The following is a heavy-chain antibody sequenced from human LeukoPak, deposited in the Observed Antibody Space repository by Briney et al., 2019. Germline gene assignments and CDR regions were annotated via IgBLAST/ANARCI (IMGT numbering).Heavy chain of an antibody. J-gene: IGHJ4*02. CDR1: GNTFTSYY. CDR2: INPSGGST. V-gene: IGHV1-46*01. CDR3: ARAGFYCSGGSCHWSDGHDY. Sequence: ASVKVSCEASGNTFTSYYMHWVRQAPGQGLEWMGIINPSGGSTSYAQKFQGRVTMTRDMSTSTVYMELSSLRSEDTAVYYCARAGFYCSGGSCHWSDGHDYWGQGTLVTVSS. D-gene: IGHD2-15*01.